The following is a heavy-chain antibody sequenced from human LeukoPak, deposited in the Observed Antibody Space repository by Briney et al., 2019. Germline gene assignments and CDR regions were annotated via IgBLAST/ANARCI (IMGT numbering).Heavy chain of an antibody. Sequence: TSETLSLTCSVSGDTISIGDYRWSWIRQSPGKGLEWIGYIYYIRTAYYNPSLRSRVALSADTSKNQFSLKLNSVTVADSAVYFCARARGDSPRIYYYMDVWGKGTTVTVSS. J-gene: IGHJ6*03. V-gene: IGHV4-30-4*01. CDR1: GDTISIGDYR. CDR3: ARARGDSPRIYYYMDV. CDR2: IYYIRTA. D-gene: IGHD3-16*01.